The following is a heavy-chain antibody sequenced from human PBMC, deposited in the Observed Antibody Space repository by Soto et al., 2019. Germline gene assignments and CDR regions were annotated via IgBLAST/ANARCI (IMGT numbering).Heavy chain of an antibody. CDR2: ISYDGSNK. CDR3: AREKGYYDSSGYYPFAY. J-gene: IGHJ4*02. D-gene: IGHD3-22*01. V-gene: IGHV3-30-3*01. Sequence: PGGSLRLSCAASGFTFSSYAMHWVRQAPGKGLEWVAVISYDGSNKYYADSVKGRFTISRDNSKNTLYLQMNSLRAEDTAVYYCAREKGYYDSSGYYPFAYWGQGTLVTVS. CDR1: GFTFSSYA.